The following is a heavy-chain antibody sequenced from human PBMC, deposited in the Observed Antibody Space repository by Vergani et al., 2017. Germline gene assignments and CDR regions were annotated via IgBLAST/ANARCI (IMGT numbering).Heavy chain of an antibody. Sequence: QVQLQESGPGLVKPSETLSLTCTVSGGSVSSGSYYWSWIRQPAGKGLEWIGYIYYSGSTNYNPSLKSRVTISVDTSKNQFSLKLRSVTAADTAVYYCVRESWDGYSYGSYYFDYWGQGTLVTVSS. J-gene: IGHJ4*02. V-gene: IGHV4-61*10. CDR2: IYYSGST. CDR3: VRESWDGYSYGSYYFDY. D-gene: IGHD5-18*01. CDR1: GGSVSSGSYY.